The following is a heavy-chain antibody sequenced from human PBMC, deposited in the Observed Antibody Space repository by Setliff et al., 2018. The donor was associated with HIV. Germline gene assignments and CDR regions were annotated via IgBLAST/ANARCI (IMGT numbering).Heavy chain of an antibody. V-gene: IGHV1-2*02. J-gene: IGHJ5*02. Sequence: GASVKVSCKASGYTFTSYAMHWVRQAPGQGLEWMGWINPDSGGTNLAQKFLGRVTLTRDTSISTAYMELSRLRSDDPAVYYCARNVPGILPRWVGFDPWGQGTLVTVSS. CDR3: ARNVPGILPRWVGFDP. D-gene: IGHD1-20*01. CDR1: GYTFTSYA. CDR2: INPDSGGT.